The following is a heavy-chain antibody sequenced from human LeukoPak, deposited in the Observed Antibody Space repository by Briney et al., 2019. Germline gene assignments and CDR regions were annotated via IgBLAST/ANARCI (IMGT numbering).Heavy chain of an antibody. Sequence: SETLSLTCTVSGASISSYYWIWIRQPPGKGLEWIGHIYYSGSTNYNPSLKSRVTISVDTSKNQFSLNLSSVTAADTAVYYCARENYDYYYYGMDVWGQGTTVTVSS. CDR1: GASISSYY. V-gene: IGHV4-59*01. D-gene: IGHD1-7*01. CDR3: ARENYDYYYYGMDV. CDR2: IYYSGST. J-gene: IGHJ6*02.